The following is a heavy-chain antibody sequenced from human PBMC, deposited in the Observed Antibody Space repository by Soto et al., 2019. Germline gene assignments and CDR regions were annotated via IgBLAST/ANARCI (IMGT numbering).Heavy chain of an antibody. J-gene: IGHJ4*02. D-gene: IGHD5-12*01. Sequence: QITLKESGPTLVKPTQTLTLTCTFSGFSLRTRGVAVGWFRKPPGKALEWLALIYWDEDKWYSPSLKSRLTIADDTSKNQVVLTMTNVDPVDTATYYCAHRPRGYAYYFDYWGQGILVTVSS. CDR1: GFSLRTRGVA. CDR2: IYWDEDK. CDR3: AHRPRGYAYYFDY. V-gene: IGHV2-5*02.